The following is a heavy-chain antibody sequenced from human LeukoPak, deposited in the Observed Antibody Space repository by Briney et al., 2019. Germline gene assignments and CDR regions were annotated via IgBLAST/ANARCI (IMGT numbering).Heavy chain of an antibody. CDR1: GGSITSHY. CDR2: IYSSGRT. D-gene: IGHD6-19*01. J-gene: IGHJ3*02. Sequence: SETLSLTCTVSGGSITSHYWNWIRQPAGKGLEWIGRIYSSGRTNYHPSLKSRVTMSLDTSKNQFSLKLNSVTAADTAIYFCVKDNAVAGIDAFDIWGQGTKVTVSS. V-gene: IGHV4-4*07. CDR3: VKDNAVAGIDAFDI.